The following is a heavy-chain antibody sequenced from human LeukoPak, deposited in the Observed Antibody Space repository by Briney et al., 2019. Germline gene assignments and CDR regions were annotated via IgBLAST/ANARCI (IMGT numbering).Heavy chain of an antibody. J-gene: IGHJ5*02. Sequence: GGSLRLSCAASGFTFSSYSMNWVRQAPGKGLEWVSSISSSSSCIYYADSVKGRFTISRDNAKNSLYLQMNSLRAEDTAVYYCAREGDSGYSFGNWFDPWGQGTLVTVSS. CDR3: AREGDSGYSFGNWFDP. CDR2: ISSSSSCI. D-gene: IGHD3-22*01. CDR1: GFTFSSYS. V-gene: IGHV3-21*01.